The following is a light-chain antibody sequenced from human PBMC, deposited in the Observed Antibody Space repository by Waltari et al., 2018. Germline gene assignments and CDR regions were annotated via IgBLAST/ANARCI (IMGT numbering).Light chain of an antibody. J-gene: IGLJ2*01. CDR1: NIGSKS. CDR2: YDS. CDR3: LVGHSTIDHQGV. Sequence: SYVVTQSPSVSVAPGETARITCGGDNIGSKSVHWYQQRPGQAPVLVISYDSDRTSGIPERFSGSNSGNTATLTISWVEAEDEADYDCLVGHSTIDHQGVFGGGTKLTVL. V-gene: IGLV3-21*04.